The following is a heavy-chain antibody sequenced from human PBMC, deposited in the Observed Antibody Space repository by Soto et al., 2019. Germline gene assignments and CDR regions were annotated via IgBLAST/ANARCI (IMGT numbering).Heavy chain of an antibody. CDR3: ARDRKAAAVSAFDI. D-gene: IGHD6-13*01. CDR2: INYSGST. Sequence: PSETLSLTCSVSGGSFKSGSYSWSWIRQPPGKGLEWIGYINYSGSTNNNPSLKSRVTISVDTAKNQFSLKPSAVTAADTAVYYCARDRKAAAVSAFDIWGQGTMVTVSS. CDR1: GGSFKSGSYS. V-gene: IGHV4-61*01. J-gene: IGHJ3*02.